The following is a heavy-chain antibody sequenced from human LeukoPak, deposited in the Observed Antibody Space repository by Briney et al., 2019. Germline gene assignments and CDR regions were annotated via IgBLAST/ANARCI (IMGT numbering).Heavy chain of an antibody. Sequence: GESLKISCKGSGCSFTSYWIGWVRQMPGKGLEWMGIIYPGDSDTRYSPSFQGQVTISADKSISTAYLQWSSLKASATAMYYCACQYYYDSSGYYNRDPEYYFDYWGQGTLVIVSS. D-gene: IGHD3-22*01. CDR3: ACQYYYDSSGYYNRDPEYYFDY. J-gene: IGHJ4*02. CDR1: GCSFTSYW. CDR2: IYPGDSDT. V-gene: IGHV5-51*01.